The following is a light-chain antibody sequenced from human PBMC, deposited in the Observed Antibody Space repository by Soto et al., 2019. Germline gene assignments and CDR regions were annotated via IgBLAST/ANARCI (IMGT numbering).Light chain of an antibody. Sequence: QSVLTQPPSVSGAPGQRVTISCTGSSSNIGAGFDVHWYQQITGTAPKLLIYLNTNRPSGVPDRFSGSKSDTSASLTITGLQADDEADYYCQSYDSSLSGFVVFGGGTQLTVL. CDR3: QSYDSSLSGFVV. CDR1: SSNIGAGFD. CDR2: LNT. J-gene: IGLJ2*01. V-gene: IGLV1-40*01.